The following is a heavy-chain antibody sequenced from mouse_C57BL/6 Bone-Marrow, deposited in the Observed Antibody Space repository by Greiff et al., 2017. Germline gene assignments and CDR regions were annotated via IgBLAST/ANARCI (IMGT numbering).Heavy chain of an antibody. Sequence: EVKLVESGAGLVKPGGSLKLSCAASGFTFSSYAMSWVRQTPEKRLEWVAYISSGGDYTYYADTVKGRFTISRDNARNTLYLQMSSLKSEDTAMYYCTGDYGDYWGQGTSVTVSS. D-gene: IGHD2-4*01. CDR1: GFTFSSYA. CDR3: TGDYGDY. CDR2: ISSGGDYT. V-gene: IGHV5-9-1*02. J-gene: IGHJ4*01.